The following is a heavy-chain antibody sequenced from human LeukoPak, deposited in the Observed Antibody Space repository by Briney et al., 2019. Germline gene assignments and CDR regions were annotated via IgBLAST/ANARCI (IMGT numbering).Heavy chain of an antibody. CDR3: TTDSPIYAEYYYYGMDV. V-gene: IGHV3-23*01. D-gene: IGHD4-17*01. Sequence: GGSLRLSCAAAGFTFSIYAMSWVRQAPGKGLEWVSAISGSGGSTYYADSVKGRFTISRDDSKNTLYLQMNSLKTEDTAVYYCTTDSPIYAEYYYYGMDVWGQGTTVTVSS. CDR2: ISGSGGST. CDR1: GFTFSIYA. J-gene: IGHJ6*02.